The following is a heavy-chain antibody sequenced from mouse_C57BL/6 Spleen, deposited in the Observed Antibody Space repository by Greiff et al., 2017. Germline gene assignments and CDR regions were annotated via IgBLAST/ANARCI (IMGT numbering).Heavy chain of an antibody. CDR2: IDPSDSYT. Sequence: QVQLQQPGAELVMPGASVKLSCKASGCTFTSYWMHWVKQRPGQGLEWIGEIDPSDSYTNYNQKFKGKSTLTVDKSSSTAYMQLSSLTSEDSAVYYCAREGVYGSSPMDYWGQGTSVTVSS. J-gene: IGHJ4*01. V-gene: IGHV1-69*01. CDR1: GCTFTSYW. CDR3: AREGVYGSSPMDY. D-gene: IGHD1-1*01.